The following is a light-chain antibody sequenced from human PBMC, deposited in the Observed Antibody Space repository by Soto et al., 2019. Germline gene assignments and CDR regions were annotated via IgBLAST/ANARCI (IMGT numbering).Light chain of an antibody. CDR1: SNDVGGYNY. CDR3: SSYAGSNNLV. CDR2: EVS. J-gene: IGLJ3*02. V-gene: IGLV2-8*01. Sequence: QSALTQPPSASGSPGQSVTISCTGTSNDVGGYNYVSWYQQHPGKAPKLMIYEVSKRPSGVPDRFSGSKSDNTASLTVSGLQAEDEADYYCSSYAGSNNLVFGGGTKLTVL.